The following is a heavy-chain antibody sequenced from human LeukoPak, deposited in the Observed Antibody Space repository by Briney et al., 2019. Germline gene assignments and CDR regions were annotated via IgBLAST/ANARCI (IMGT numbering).Heavy chain of an antibody. CDR1: GFTFSSAW. Sequence: PGGSLRLSCAASGFTFSSAWMSWVRQAPGKGLEWVGRIKSKTDGGTTDYAAPVKGRFTISRDDSKNTLYLQMNSLKTEDTAVYYCTSYPSYYGSGSRLYYFDYWGQGTLVTVSS. CDR3: TSYPSYYGSGSRLYYFDY. J-gene: IGHJ4*02. D-gene: IGHD3-10*01. CDR2: IKSKTDGGTT. V-gene: IGHV3-15*01.